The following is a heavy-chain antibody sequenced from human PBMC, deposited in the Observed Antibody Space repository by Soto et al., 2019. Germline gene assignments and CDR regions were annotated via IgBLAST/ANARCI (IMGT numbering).Heavy chain of an antibody. Sequence: GESLKISCKGSGYSFTSYWIGWVRQLPGKGLEWMGIIYPDDSDTRYSPSFQGQVIMSADKSISTAYLQWSSLKASDTAMYYCARQGKYNYGSNDFWGQGTLVTVSS. J-gene: IGHJ4*02. D-gene: IGHD5-18*01. V-gene: IGHV5-51*01. CDR1: GYSFTSYW. CDR3: ARQGKYNYGSNDF. CDR2: IYPDDSDT.